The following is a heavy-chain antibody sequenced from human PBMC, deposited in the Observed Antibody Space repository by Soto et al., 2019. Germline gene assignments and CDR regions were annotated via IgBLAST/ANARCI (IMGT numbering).Heavy chain of an antibody. CDR2: ISAYNGNT. D-gene: IGHD6-13*01. CDR3: ARRPRMTNSRSHWFDP. Sequence: ASVKVSCKASGYTFTSYGISWVRQAPGQGLEWMGWISAYNGNTNYAQKLQGRVTMTTDTSTSTAYMELRSLRSDDTAVYYCARRPRMTNSRSHWFDPWGQGTLVTVSS. J-gene: IGHJ5*02. V-gene: IGHV1-18*01. CDR1: GYTFTSYG.